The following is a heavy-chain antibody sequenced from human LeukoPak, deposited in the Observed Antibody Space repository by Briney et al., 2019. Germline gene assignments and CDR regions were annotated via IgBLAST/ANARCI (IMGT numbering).Heavy chain of an antibody. V-gene: IGHV1-2*02. D-gene: IGHD2-2*01. J-gene: IGHJ5*02. Sequence: ASVKVSCKASGYTLTGYYMHWVRQAPGQGLEWMGWINPNSGGTNYAQKFQGRVTMTRDTSISTAYMELSRLRSDDTAVYYCARVDAADNWFDPWGQGTLVTVSS. CDR3: ARVDAADNWFDP. CDR1: GYTLTGYY. CDR2: INPNSGGT.